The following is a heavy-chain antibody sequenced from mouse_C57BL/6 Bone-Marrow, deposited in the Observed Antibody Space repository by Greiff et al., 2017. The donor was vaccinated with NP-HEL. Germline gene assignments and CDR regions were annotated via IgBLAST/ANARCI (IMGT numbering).Heavy chain of an antibody. V-gene: IGHV1-82*01. CDR3: AREYYGSIPGDY. J-gene: IGHJ2*01. Sequence: QVQLQQSGPELVKPGASVKISCKASGYAFSSSWMNWVKQRPGKGLEWIGRIYPGDGDTNYNGKFKGKATLTADKSSSTAYMQLSSLTSEDSAVYFCAREYYGSIPGDYWGQGTTLTVSS. D-gene: IGHD1-1*01. CDR2: IYPGDGDT. CDR1: GYAFSSSW.